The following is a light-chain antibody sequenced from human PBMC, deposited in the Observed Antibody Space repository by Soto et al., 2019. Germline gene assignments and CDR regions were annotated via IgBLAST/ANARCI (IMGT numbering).Light chain of an antibody. CDR3: QQFNDYPIT. V-gene: IGKV1-9*01. CDR1: QGISSY. CDR2: AAS. Sequence: DIQLTQSPSFLSASVGDRVTITCRASQGISSYLAWYQQKPGKAPKLLMYAASTLQRGVPSRFSGSGSGTEFTLAISSLQHEDFDTYYCQQFNDYPITFGQGTRLEIK. J-gene: IGKJ5*01.